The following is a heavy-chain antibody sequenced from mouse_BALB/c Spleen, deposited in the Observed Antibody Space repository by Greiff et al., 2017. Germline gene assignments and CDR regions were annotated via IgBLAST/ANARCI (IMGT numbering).Heavy chain of an antibody. Sequence: VKLVESGPGLVAPSQSLSITCTVSGFSLTSYGVHWVRQPPGKGLEWLGVIWAGGSTNYNSALMSRLSISKDNSKSQVFLKMNSLQTDDTAMYYCARDTDYGSSYYYAMDYWGQGTSVTVSS. CDR3: ARDTDYGSSYYYAMDY. J-gene: IGHJ4*01. CDR1: GFSLTSYG. D-gene: IGHD1-1*01. V-gene: IGHV2-9*02. CDR2: IWAGGST.